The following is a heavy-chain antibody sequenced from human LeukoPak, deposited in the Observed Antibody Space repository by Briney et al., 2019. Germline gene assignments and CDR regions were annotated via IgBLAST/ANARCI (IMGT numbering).Heavy chain of an antibody. CDR1: GGSSSGYY. CDR2: INHSGST. V-gene: IGHV4-34*01. D-gene: IGHD2-2*01. Sequence: PSETLSLTCAVYGGSSSGYYWSWIRQPPGKGLEWIGEINHSGSTNYNPSLKSRVTISVDTSKNPFSLKLSSVTAADTAVYYCARGSGYCSSTSCYDYWGQGTLVTVSS. J-gene: IGHJ4*02. CDR3: ARGSGYCSSTSCYDY.